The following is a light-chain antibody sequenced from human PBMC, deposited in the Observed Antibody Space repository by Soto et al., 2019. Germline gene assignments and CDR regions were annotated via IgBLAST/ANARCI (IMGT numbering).Light chain of an antibody. CDR3: QQYNNWPHT. CDR2: GAS. CDR1: QSVSSN. Sequence: EIVMTQSPATLSVSPGERATLSCRASQSVSSNLAWYQQKPGQAPRLLIYGASTSATGIPARFSGSGSGTEFTRTISSMQSEDFAVYYCQQYNNWPHTFGQGTKLEIK. V-gene: IGKV3-15*01. J-gene: IGKJ2*01.